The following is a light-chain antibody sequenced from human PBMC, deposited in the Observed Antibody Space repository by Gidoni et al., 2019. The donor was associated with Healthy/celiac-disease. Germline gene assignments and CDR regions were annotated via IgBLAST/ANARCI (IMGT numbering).Light chain of an antibody. Sequence: SSELTQAPAVSVALGQTVRITCQGDSLRSYYASWYQQKPGQAPVLVIYGKNNRPSGIPDRFSGSSSGNTASLTITGAQAEDEADYYCNSRGSSSNRVVFGGGTKLTV. CDR3: NSRGSSSNRVV. CDR2: GKN. CDR1: SLRSYY. J-gene: IGLJ2*01. V-gene: IGLV3-19*01.